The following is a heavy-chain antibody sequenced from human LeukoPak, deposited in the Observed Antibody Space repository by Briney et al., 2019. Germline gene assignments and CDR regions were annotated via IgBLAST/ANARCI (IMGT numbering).Heavy chain of an antibody. CDR1: GYSFTTYW. V-gene: IGHV5-51*01. CDR3: ARRATIVDYFDP. Sequence: GESLKISCKGSGYSFTTYWIAWARQMPGKGLEWMGIIYPGDSDTRYSPSFQGQVTISADKSISTAYLQWSSLKASDTAMYYCARRATIVDYFDPWGQGTLVTVSS. D-gene: IGHD5-24*01. CDR2: IYPGDSDT. J-gene: IGHJ5*02.